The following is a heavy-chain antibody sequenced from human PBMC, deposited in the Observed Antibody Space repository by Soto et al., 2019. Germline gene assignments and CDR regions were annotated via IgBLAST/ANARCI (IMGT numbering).Heavy chain of an antibody. Sequence: GSLRLSCAASGFTFSSYSMNWVRQAPGKGLEWVSYISSSSTIYYADSVKGRFTISRDNAKNSLYLQMNSLRDEDTAVYYCARGGIVVVTAGQDFDYWGQGTLVTVSS. CDR3: ARGGIVVVTAGQDFDY. V-gene: IGHV3-48*02. CDR1: GFTFSSYS. D-gene: IGHD2-21*02. J-gene: IGHJ4*02. CDR2: ISSSSTI.